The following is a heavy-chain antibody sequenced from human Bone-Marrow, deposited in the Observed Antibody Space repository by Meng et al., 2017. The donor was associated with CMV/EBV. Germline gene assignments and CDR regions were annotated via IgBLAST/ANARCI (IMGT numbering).Heavy chain of an antibody. CDR1: GGSINSDTYY. CDR2: IRSNGHT. D-gene: IGHD2-2*01. Sequence: SETLSLTCTVSGGSINSDTYYWGWVRQPPGKGLQWIASIRSNGHTYYQSSLESRVSISLDTSKNQFSLRLTSLTAADTAMYYCARGLGYCSSTSCYFNWFDPWGQGTLVTVSS. J-gene: IGHJ5*02. V-gene: IGHV4-39*07. CDR3: ARGLGYCSSTSCYFNWFDP.